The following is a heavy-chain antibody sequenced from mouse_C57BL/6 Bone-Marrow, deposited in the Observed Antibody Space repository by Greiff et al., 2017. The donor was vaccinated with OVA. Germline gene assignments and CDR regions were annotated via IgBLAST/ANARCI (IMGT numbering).Heavy chain of an antibody. CDR2: ISNLAYSI. Sequence: EVHLVESGGGLVQPGGSLKLSCAASGFTFSDYGMAWVRQAPRKGPEWVAFISNLAYSIYYADTVTGRFTISRENAKNTLYLEMSSLRSEDTAMYYCARIYGSWWWFEVWGTGTTVTVSS. V-gene: IGHV5-15*01. D-gene: IGHD2-2*01. CDR1: GFTFSDYG. CDR3: ARIYGSWWWFEV. J-gene: IGHJ1*03.